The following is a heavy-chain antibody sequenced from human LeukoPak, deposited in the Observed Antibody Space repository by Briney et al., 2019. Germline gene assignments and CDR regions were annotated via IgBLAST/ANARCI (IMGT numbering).Heavy chain of an antibody. V-gene: IGHV3-21*01. Sequence: GGSLTLSCAPSGFTFRSYSMNWVRQAPGKGREWVSSISRSRRHIYYTDSVERRYTISRDNAKNSLYLQMNSLRAEETAVYYCAKGDDVLAVWGQGTLVTVSS. D-gene: IGHD3-9*01. CDR1: GFTFRSYS. CDR2: ISRSRRHI. CDR3: AKGDDVLAV. J-gene: IGHJ4*02.